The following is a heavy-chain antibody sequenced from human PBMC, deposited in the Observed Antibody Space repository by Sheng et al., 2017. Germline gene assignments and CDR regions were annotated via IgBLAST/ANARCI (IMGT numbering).Heavy chain of an antibody. J-gene: IGHJ5*02. D-gene: IGHD2-8*01. Sequence: QVHLVQSGAQVKKPGSSVKVSCKASGGSFSTYAISWLRQAPGQGLEWMGGIIPIFGSTNYAQKFQGRVTISADETTSTAYMELRSLRSEDTSMYYCARDISNGMFDPWGQGTLVIVSS. CDR2: IIPIFGST. CDR1: GGSFSTYA. V-gene: IGHV1-69*13. CDR3: ARDISNGMFDP.